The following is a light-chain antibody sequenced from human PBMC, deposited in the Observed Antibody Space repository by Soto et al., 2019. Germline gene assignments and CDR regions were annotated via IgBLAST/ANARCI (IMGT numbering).Light chain of an antibody. CDR3: QQYKSYPLT. V-gene: IGKV1-5*03. J-gene: IGKJ4*01. Sequence: DIRMTHSPSTVSESVVDRVTITCRASQSISSWLAWYQQKPGKAPNLLIYKASTLESGVPSRFSGSGSGTEFTLTISSVQPDDFATYYCQQYKSYPLTFGGGTKVDIK. CDR2: KAS. CDR1: QSISSW.